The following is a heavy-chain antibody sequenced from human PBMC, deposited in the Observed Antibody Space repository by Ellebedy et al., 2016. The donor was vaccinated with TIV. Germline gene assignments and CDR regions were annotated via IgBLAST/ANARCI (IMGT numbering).Heavy chain of an antibody. J-gene: IGHJ4*02. CDR3: ASIPGMVATTVDH. V-gene: IGHV1-69*13. Sequence: AASVKVSCKASGGTFSTYDISWVRQAPGQGFEWVGGIILTFGTTNYAPKFQGRVTITADESTGTAYMELSSLRPEDTAVYYCASIPGMVATTVDHWGQGTLLTVSS. CDR2: IILTFGTT. CDR1: GGTFSTYD. D-gene: IGHD5-12*01.